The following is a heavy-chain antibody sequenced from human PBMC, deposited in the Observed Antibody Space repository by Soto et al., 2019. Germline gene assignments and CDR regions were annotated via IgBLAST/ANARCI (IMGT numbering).Heavy chain of an antibody. CDR2: ISGSGGST. Sequence: GGSLRLSCAASGFTFSSYAMSWVRQAPGKGLEWVSAISGSGGSTYYADSVKGRFTISRDNSKNTLYLQMNSLRAEDTAVYYCAKDSVRAIAARPYYYYGMDVWGQGTMVTVSS. D-gene: IGHD6-6*01. J-gene: IGHJ6*02. CDR1: GFTFSSYA. CDR3: AKDSVRAIAARPYYYYGMDV. V-gene: IGHV3-23*01.